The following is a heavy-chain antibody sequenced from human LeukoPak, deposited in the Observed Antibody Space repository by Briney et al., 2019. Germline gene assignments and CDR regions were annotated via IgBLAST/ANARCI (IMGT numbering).Heavy chain of an antibody. CDR1: GGTFSSYA. J-gene: IGHJ4*02. Sequence: ASVKVSCKASGGTFSSYAISWVRRAPGQGLEWMGWINPNSGGTNYAQKFQGRVTMIRDTSISTAYMELSRLRSDDTAVYYCARVDAIVATTPDYWGQGTLVTVSS. V-gene: IGHV1-2*02. D-gene: IGHD5-12*01. CDR2: INPNSGGT. CDR3: ARVDAIVATTPDY.